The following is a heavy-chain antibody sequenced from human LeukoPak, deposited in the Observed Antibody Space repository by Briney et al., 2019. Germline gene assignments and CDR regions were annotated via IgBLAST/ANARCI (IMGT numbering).Heavy chain of an antibody. J-gene: IGHJ4*02. Sequence: PGGSLRLSCVVSGFTFSSYAMSWVRQAPGKGLEWVSGSSGSGDNTYYADSVKGRFTISRDNSKNTLYVQMNSLGTEDTAAYYCAKGSYYDSSGSFYFDYWGQGTLVTVSS. CDR1: GFTFSSYA. CDR2: SSGSGDNT. V-gene: IGHV3-23*01. CDR3: AKGSYYDSSGSFYFDY. D-gene: IGHD3-22*01.